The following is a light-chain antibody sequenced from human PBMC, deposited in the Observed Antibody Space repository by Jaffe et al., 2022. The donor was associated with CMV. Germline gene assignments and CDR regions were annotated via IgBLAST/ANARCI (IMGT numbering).Light chain of an antibody. Sequence: DIQMTQSPSSLSASVGDRVTITCRASQSISSYLNWYQQKPGKAPKLLIYAASSLQSGVPSRFSGSGSGTDFTLTISSLQPEDFATYYCQQSYSTPPSSGTFGQGTRLEIK. CDR1: QSISSY. V-gene: IGKV1-39*01. J-gene: IGKJ5*01. CDR3: QQSYSTPPSSGT. CDR2: AAS.